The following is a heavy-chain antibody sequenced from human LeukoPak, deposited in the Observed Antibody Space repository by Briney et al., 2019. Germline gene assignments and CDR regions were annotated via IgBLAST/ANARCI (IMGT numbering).Heavy chain of an antibody. J-gene: IGHJ6*03. CDR3: AGGGYYYGSGTHMDV. V-gene: IGHV1-2*02. CDR1: GYTFTSYY. D-gene: IGHD3-10*01. Sequence: ASVKVSCKASGYTFTSYYMHWVRQAPGQGLEWMGWINPNSGGTNYAQKFQGRVTMTRDTSISTAYMELSRLRSDDTAVYYCAGGGYYYGSGTHMDVWGKGTTVTISS. CDR2: INPNSGGT.